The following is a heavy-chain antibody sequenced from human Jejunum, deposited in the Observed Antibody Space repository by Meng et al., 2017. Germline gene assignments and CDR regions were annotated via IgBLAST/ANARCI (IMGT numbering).Heavy chain of an antibody. CDR1: GDSFTDYY. D-gene: IGHD1-26*01. CDR3: ARRIRGGSYLG. V-gene: IGHV4-34*01. J-gene: IGHJ4*02. Sequence: QLQPLHWGAGLLKPSEPLSPTCTVYGDSFTDYYWNWIRQPPGKGLEWIGEIHHSGSTNYDPSLESRVTISRDTSKKQFSLRLSSVTAADTAVYYCARRIRGGSYLGWGQGTLVTVSS. CDR2: IHHSGST.